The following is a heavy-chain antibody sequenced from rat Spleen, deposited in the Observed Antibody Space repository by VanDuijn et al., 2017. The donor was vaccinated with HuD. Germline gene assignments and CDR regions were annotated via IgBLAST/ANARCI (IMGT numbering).Heavy chain of an antibody. CDR1: GFTDSNYV. CDR2: ISTGGGNT. V-gene: IGHV5S13*01. J-gene: IGHJ3*01. Sequence: EVQLVESGGGLVQPGRSLKVSCAASGFTDSNYVMAWVRQAPTKGLEWVASISTGGGNTYYRDSVKGRFTISRDNAKNTLYLQMDSLRSEDTATYYCDKEGEGGDSSFPNRVALWGLCTLVTVSS. CDR3: DKEGEGGDSSFPNRVAL. D-gene: IGHD1-8*01.